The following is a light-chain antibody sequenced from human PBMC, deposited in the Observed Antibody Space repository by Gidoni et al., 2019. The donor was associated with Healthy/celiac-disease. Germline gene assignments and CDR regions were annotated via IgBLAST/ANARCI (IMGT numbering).Light chain of an antibody. CDR1: QGISSY. CDR3: QQYYSYPRT. CDR2: AAS. J-gene: IGKJ1*01. V-gene: IGKV1-8*01. Sequence: IRMTQSPSSFSASTGDRVTITCRASQGISSYLAWYQQKPGKAPKLLIYAASTLQSGVPARFSGSGSGTDFTLTISCLQSEDFATYYCQQYYSYPRTFGQGTKVEIK.